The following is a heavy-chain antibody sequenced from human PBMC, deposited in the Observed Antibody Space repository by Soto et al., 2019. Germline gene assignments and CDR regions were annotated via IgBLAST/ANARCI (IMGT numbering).Heavy chain of an antibody. CDR1: GGSFTSNNW. Sequence: SETLSLTCAVSGGSFTSNNWWTWVRQPPGQGLEWIGEIYRTGSTNYNPSLKSRVTISLDKSENQSSLKVTSLTAADTAVYYCASRDPGTSVDYWGQGTLVTVSS. D-gene: IGHD1-7*01. V-gene: IGHV4-4*02. CDR2: IYRTGST. J-gene: IGHJ4*02. CDR3: ASRDPGTSVDY.